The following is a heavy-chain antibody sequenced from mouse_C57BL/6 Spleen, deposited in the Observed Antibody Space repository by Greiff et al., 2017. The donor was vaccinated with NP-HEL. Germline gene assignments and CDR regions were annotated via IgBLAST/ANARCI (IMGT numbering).Heavy chain of an antibody. CDR1: GYTFTDYN. CDR2: INPNNGGT. Sequence: DVQLQESGPELVKPGASVKIPCKASGYTFTDYNMDWVKQSHGKSLEWIGDINPNNGGTIYNQKFKGKATLTVDKSSSTAYMELRSLTSEDTAVYYCARRVYYYGGSLDFWGQGTTLTVSS. CDR3: ARRVYYYGGSLDF. D-gene: IGHD1-1*01. V-gene: IGHV1-18*01. J-gene: IGHJ2*01.